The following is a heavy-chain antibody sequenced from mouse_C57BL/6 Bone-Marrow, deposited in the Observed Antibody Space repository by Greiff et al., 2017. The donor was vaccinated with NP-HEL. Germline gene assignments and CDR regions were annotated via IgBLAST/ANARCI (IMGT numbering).Heavy chain of an antibody. Sequence: QVQLKQPGAELVMPGASVKLSCKASGYTFTSYWMHWVKQRPGQGLEWIGEIDPSDSYTNYNQKFKGKSTLTVDKSSSTAYMQLSSLTAEDSAVYYCARQTAQATRYAMDYWGQGTSVTVSS. V-gene: IGHV1-69*01. CDR1: GYTFTSYW. D-gene: IGHD3-2*02. CDR2: IDPSDSYT. J-gene: IGHJ4*01. CDR3: ARQTAQATRYAMDY.